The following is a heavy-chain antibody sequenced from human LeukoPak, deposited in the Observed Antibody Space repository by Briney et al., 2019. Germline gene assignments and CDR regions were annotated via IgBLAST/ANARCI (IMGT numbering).Heavy chain of an antibody. CDR1: GFTFSSYW. CDR2: IKQDGSEK. V-gene: IGHV3-7*01. D-gene: IGHD3-3*01. Sequence: GGSLRLSCAASGFTFSSYWMSWVRQAPGKGLEWVANIKQDGSEKYYVDSVKGRFTISRDNAKNSLYLQMNSLRAEDTAVYYCARGRRWGITIFGVGTYFDYWGQGTLVTVSS. J-gene: IGHJ4*02. CDR3: ARGRRWGITIFGVGTYFDY.